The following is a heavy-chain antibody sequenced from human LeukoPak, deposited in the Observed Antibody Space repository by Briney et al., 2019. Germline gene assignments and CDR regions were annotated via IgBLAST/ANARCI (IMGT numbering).Heavy chain of an antibody. CDR1: SGPISSGGYY. V-gene: IGHV4-31*03. CDR3: ARGAPYYFDY. Sequence: SQTLSLTCTVSSGPISSGGYYWSWIRQHPGKGLEWIGYIYYSGSTYYNPSLKSRVTMSVDSSKNQFSLKLSSVTAADTAVYYCARGAPYYFDYWGQGTLVTVSS. J-gene: IGHJ4*02. CDR2: IYYSGST.